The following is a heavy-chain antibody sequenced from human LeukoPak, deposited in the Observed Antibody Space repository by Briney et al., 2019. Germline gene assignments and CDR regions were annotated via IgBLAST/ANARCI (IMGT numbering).Heavy chain of an antibody. J-gene: IGHJ5*02. Sequence: ASVNASCKASGFTFTSYDINWVRQASGQGLEWMGWMNPNNGNTGYAQKFQGRVTMTRDNSISTAYMELRGLRSEDTAVYYCVRDAEGAAISVNYWFDPWGQGTLVTVSS. D-gene: IGHD2-2*02. V-gene: IGHV1-8*01. CDR2: MNPNNGNT. CDR3: VRDAEGAAISVNYWFDP. CDR1: GFTFTSYD.